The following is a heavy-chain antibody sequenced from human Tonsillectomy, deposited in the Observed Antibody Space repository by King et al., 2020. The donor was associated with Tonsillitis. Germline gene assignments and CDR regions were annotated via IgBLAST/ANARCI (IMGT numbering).Heavy chain of an antibody. V-gene: IGHV1-2*02. Sequence: QLVQSGAEVKKPGASVRVSCKASGYTFTAFYMPWMRQAPGQGLEWMGWINPNTGGTNYARKFQGRVILARDTSRTTAYMELSRLKSEHTAVYYRGRGDEQWIPAARVGAWRDPWGQGTLVTVSS. CDR1: GYTFTAFY. CDR3: GRGDEQWIPAARVGAWRDP. CDR2: INPNTGGT. J-gene: IGHJ5*02. D-gene: IGHD2-2*01.